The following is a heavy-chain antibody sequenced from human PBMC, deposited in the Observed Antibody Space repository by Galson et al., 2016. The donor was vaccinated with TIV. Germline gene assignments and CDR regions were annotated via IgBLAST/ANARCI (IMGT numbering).Heavy chain of an antibody. V-gene: IGHV4-34*01. CDR1: GGPVTGHY. J-gene: IGHJ5*02. D-gene: IGHD3-10*01. CDR2: INHRGST. Sequence: ETLSLTCVLYGGPVTGHYWTWIRQTPEKGLEWIGEINHRGSTRFNPSLESRVTMSVDTSNGQFSLKLISVTAADTAVFSCSRPIPPEGWFGYTWFDPWGQGTLVTVSS. CDR3: SRPIPPEGWFGYTWFDP.